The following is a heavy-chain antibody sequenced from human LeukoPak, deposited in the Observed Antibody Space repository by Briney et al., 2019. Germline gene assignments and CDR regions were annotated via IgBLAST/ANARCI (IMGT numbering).Heavy chain of an antibody. CDR3: ARADCSSSSCYTVSY. CDR1: GFTFNSYA. CDR2: IDNIGDST. D-gene: IGHD2-2*01. V-gene: IGHV3-64*01. J-gene: IGHJ4*02. Sequence: GGSLRLSCAASGFTFNSYAMQWVRHAPGKGLEYVSGIDNIGDSTYYANSVKGRFTISGDNSRNTVYLQMDSLKAEDMAVYYCARADCSSSSCYTVSYWGQGTLVTVSS.